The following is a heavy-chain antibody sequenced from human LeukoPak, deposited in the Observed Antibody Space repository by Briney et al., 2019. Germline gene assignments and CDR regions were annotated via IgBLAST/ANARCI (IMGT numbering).Heavy chain of an antibody. Sequence: PGGSLRLSCAASGFTVSSNFMSWVRQAPGKGLEWVSVIYSGGDTNYADSVKGRFTISRDNAKNTLYLQMNSLRAEDTAVYYCVRSAFLTTEFYFDYWGHGTLVTVSS. CDR1: GFTVSSNF. CDR2: IYSGGDT. V-gene: IGHV3-66*01. CDR3: VRSAFLTTEFYFDY. D-gene: IGHD4-11*01. J-gene: IGHJ4*01.